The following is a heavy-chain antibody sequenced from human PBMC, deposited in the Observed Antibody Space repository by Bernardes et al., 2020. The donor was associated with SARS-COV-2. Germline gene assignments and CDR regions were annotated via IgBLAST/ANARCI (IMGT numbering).Heavy chain of an antibody. CDR2: ASSDGTNE. Sequence: GGSLTLSCAAPGFIFRTSAMHGVRQPPGKGLEWVAAASSDGTNEHYADSVKARFTISRDNSKNTLYLQMNSLRAEDPAVYYCARGSSYCSTITCYSGLRGHIDYWCQGLLVTVSS. CDR3: ARGSSYCSTITCYSGLRGHIDY. CDR1: GFIFRTSA. J-gene: IGHJ4*02. D-gene: IGHD2-2*01. V-gene: IGHV3-30*04.